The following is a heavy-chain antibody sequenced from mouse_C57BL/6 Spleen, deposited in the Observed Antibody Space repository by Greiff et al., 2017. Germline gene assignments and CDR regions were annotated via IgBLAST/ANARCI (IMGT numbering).Heavy chain of an antibody. J-gene: IGHJ1*03. V-gene: IGHV1-26*01. CDR2: INPNNGGT. D-gene: IGHD1-1*01. Sequence: EVQLQQSGPELVKPGASVKISCKASGYTFTDYYMNWVKQSHGKSLEWIGDINPNNGGTSYNQKFKGKATLTVDKSSSTAYMELRSLTSEDSAVXYCARGHYYGSSFPYWYFDVWGTGTTVTVSS. CDR3: ARGHYYGSSFPYWYFDV. CDR1: GYTFTDYY.